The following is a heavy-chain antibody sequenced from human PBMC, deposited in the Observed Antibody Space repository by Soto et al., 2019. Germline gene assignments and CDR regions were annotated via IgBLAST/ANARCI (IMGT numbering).Heavy chain of an antibody. V-gene: IGHV3-23*01. J-gene: IGHJ3*02. D-gene: IGHD2-2*02. Sequence: EVQLLESGGGLVQPGGSLRLSCVASGFTFSSYAMSWVRQAPGKGLEWVSGISGGGSSTYYADSVKGRFTISRDNSKNTLYLQMNSLRAEDTAVYYCASERVVPAAIRAFDIWGQGTMVTVSS. CDR2: ISGGGSST. CDR1: GFTFSSYA. CDR3: ASERVVPAAIRAFDI.